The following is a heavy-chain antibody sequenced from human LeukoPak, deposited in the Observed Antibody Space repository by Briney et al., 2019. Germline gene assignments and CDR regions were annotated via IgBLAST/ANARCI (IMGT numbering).Heavy chain of an antibody. J-gene: IGHJ1*01. CDR3: TSWGDTTAEYFQR. CDR1: GFIFSSYS. V-gene: IGHV3-7*01. CDR2: INPDGRDT. Sequence: GGSLRLSCAASGFIFSSYSMSWVRQAPGKGLEWVAHINPDGRDTYYVDSVKGRFTISRDNAQNSMYLQMNSLRVENTAVYYCTSWGDTTAEYFQRWGQGTLVTVSS. D-gene: IGHD2-21*02.